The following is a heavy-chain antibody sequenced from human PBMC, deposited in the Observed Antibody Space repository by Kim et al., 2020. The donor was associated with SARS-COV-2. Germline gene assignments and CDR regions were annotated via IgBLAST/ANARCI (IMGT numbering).Heavy chain of an antibody. CDR2: MSYDGSNK. CDR3: ARGGVRLLTSLDY. CDR1: GFTFSSYA. D-gene: IGHD1-26*01. J-gene: IGHJ4*02. V-gene: IGHV3-30*04. Sequence: GGSLRLSCAASGFTFSSYAIHWVRQAPGKGLEWVAVMSYDGSNKYYADSVKGRFTISRDNSKNTLYLQMNSLRAEDTAVYYCARGGVRLLTSLDYWGQGTLVTVSS.